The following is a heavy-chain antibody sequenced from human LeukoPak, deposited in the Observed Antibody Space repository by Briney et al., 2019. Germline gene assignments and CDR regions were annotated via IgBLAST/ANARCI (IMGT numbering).Heavy chain of an antibody. J-gene: IGHJ4*02. V-gene: IGHV3-30*01. CDR2: ISYDGSNK. D-gene: IGHD3-22*01. Sequence: GRSLRLSCAASGFTFSSYAMHWVRQAPGKGLEWVAVISYDGSNKYYADSVKGRITISRDNSKNTLYLQMNSLRAEDTAVYYCARARDSSGYYLIDYWGQGTLVTVSS. CDR1: GFTFSSYA. CDR3: ARARDSSGYYLIDY.